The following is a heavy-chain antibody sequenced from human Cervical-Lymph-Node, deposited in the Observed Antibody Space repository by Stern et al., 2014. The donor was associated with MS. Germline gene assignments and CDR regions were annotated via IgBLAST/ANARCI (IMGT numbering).Heavy chain of an antibody. CDR3: AREYRGGRPRIQLWDHDAFDI. Sequence: QVQLGQSGAEVKKPGSSVKVSCKASGGTFSSYAISWVRQAPGQGLEWMGGIIPIFGTAKYAQKFQGRVTITADESTSTAYMELSSLRSEDTAVYYCAREYRGGRPRIQLWDHDAFDIWGQGTMVTVSS. CDR2: IIPIFGTA. V-gene: IGHV1-69*01. D-gene: IGHD5-18*01. CDR1: GGTFSSYA. J-gene: IGHJ3*02.